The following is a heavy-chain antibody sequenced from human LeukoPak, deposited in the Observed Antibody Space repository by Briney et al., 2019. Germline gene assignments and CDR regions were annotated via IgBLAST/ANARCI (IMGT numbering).Heavy chain of an antibody. CDR2: IYPGDSDT. D-gene: IGHD2-21*02. CDR3: ARLVVVTAIPNYYFDY. J-gene: IGHJ4*02. CDR1: GYSFTSYW. V-gene: IGHV5-51*01. Sequence: GESLQISCQGSGYSFTSYWIGWVRQMPGKGLEWMGIIYPGDSDTRYSPSFQGQVTISADKSISTAYLQWSSLKASDTAMYYCARLVVVTAIPNYYFDYWGQGTLVTVSS.